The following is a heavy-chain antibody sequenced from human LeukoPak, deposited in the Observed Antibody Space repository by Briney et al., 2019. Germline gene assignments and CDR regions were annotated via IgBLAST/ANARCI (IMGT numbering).Heavy chain of an antibody. CDR2: IIPILNIA. CDR3: ARETASQPLRIDY. V-gene: IGHV1-69*04. J-gene: IGHJ4*02. Sequence: SVRVSCKASGGTFSSYSISWVRQAPGQGLEWMGRIIPILNIADYAQNFQGRVTITADKSTTTAYMELSSLRSEDTAVYYCARETASQPLRIDYWGQGTLVTVSS. D-gene: IGHD2-2*01. CDR1: GGTFSSYS.